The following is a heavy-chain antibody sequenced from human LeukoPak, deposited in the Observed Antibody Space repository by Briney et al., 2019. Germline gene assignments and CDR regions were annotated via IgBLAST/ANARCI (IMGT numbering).Heavy chain of an antibody. CDR2: ISWNSGSI. D-gene: IGHD6-13*01. J-gene: IGHJ4*02. V-gene: IGHV3-9*01. CDR3: ARMGSWSFDF. CDR1: GFTFDDYA. Sequence: GGSLRLSCAASGFTFDDYAMHWVRQAPGKGLEWVSGISWNSGSIGYADSVKGRFTISRDNAKNSLYLQMNSLRAEDTAVYYCARMGSWSFDFWGQGTLVTVSS.